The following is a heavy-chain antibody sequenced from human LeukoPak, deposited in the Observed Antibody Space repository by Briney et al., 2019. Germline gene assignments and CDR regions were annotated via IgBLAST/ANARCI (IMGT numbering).Heavy chain of an antibody. V-gene: IGHV1-2*02. D-gene: IGHD3-22*01. Sequence: ASLKVSCKASGYTFTGYYMHWVRQAPGQGLEWMGWINPNSGGTNYAQKFQGRVTMTRDTSISTAYIELSGLRSDDTAVYYCASSYYYDSSGLDVWGKGTTVTISS. CDR1: GYTFTGYY. CDR3: ASSYYYDSSGLDV. J-gene: IGHJ6*04. CDR2: INPNSGGT.